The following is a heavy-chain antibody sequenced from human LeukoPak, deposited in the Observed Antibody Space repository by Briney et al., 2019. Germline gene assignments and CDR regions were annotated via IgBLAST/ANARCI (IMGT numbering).Heavy chain of an antibody. D-gene: IGHD1-26*01. Sequence: GGSLRLSCAASGFTFSSYGMHWVRQAPGKGLEWVAVISYDGSNKYYADSVKGRFTISRDNSKNTLYLQMNSLRAEDTAVYYCARVIVFRGYMDVWGKGTTVTVSS. CDR2: ISYDGSNK. V-gene: IGHV3-30*03. CDR3: ARVIVFRGYMDV. CDR1: GFTFSSYG. J-gene: IGHJ6*03.